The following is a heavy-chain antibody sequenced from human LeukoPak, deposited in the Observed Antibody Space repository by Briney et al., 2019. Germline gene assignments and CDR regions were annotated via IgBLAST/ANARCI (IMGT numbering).Heavy chain of an antibody. CDR3: ARDIVVVPAAIRRQYYFDY. Sequence: GASVKVSCKASGYTFTGYYMHWVRQAPGQGLEWMGWINPNSGGTNYARKFQGRVTVTRDTSISTAYMELSRLRSDDTAVYYCARDIVVVPAAIRRQYYFDYWGQGTLVTVSS. V-gene: IGHV1-2*02. CDR1: GYTFTGYY. J-gene: IGHJ4*02. D-gene: IGHD2-2*01. CDR2: INPNSGGT.